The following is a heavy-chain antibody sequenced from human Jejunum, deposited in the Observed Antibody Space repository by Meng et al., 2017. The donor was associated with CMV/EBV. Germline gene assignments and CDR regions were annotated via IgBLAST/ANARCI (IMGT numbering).Heavy chain of an antibody. D-gene: IGHD3-10*01. J-gene: IGHJ4*02. V-gene: IGHV4-30-4*08. CDR3: ARGGIFRGIDY. Sequence: QAQLQGVGPRLVKPSPTLSPTCTVPGDSISSGDYSWNWIRQSPGKGLEWIGYIYYNGNAYYNPSLQSRVSISVDTSKNEFSLNLNSVTAADTALYFCARGGIFRGIDYWGQGTLVTVSS. CDR1: GDSISSGDYS. CDR2: IYYNGNA.